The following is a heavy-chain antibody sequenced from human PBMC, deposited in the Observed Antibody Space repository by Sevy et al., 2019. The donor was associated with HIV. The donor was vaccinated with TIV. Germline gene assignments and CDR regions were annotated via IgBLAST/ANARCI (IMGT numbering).Heavy chain of an antibody. CDR1: GCTFDDYA. J-gene: IGHJ4*02. D-gene: IGHD5-12*01. CDR3: TRGLATADTPEYYFDY. V-gene: IGHV3-49*03. CDR2: IARNSYEAYGGTT. Sequence: GGSLRLSCTTSGCTFDDYAMSWFRQAPGKGLEWVAFIARNSYEAYGGTTDYAASVKGRFIISRDDSKSIAYLQMNSLKTEDTAVYYCTRGLATADTPEYYFDYWRQGTLVTVSS.